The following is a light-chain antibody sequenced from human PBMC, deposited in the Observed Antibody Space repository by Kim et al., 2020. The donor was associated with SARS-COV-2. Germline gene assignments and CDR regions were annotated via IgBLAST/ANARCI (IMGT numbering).Light chain of an antibody. CDR3: QAWDSSTSVG. Sequence: SYELTQPPSVSVSPGQTASITCSGDKLGDKYACWYQQKPGQSPVLVIYQDSKRPSGIPERFSGSNSGNTATLTISGTQAMGEADYYCQAWDSSTSVGFGG. CDR2: QDS. CDR1: KLGDKY. J-gene: IGLJ2*01. V-gene: IGLV3-1*01.